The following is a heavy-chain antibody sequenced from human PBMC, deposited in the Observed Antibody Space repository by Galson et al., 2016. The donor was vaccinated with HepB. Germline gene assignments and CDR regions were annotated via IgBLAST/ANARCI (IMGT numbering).Heavy chain of an antibody. V-gene: IGHV3-74*01. CDR3: ARDSVFTLSKGVPFDH. J-gene: IGHJ4*02. Sequence: SLRLSCAASGFTFSSYAMSWVRQAPGKGLMWISRVNGDGTNIAYADSVKGRFTISRDNAKDTIYLEMNGLRAEDTAVYYCARDSVFTLSKGVPFDHWGQGTPVTVSS. CDR1: GFTFSSYA. CDR2: VNGDGTNI. D-gene: IGHD3-22*01.